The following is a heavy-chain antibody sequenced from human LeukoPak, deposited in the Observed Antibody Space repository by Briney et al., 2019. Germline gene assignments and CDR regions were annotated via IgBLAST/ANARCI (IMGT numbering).Heavy chain of an antibody. Sequence: GGSLRLSCAASGFTFTSHAMSWVRQAPGKGLEWVSIISGSGDSTYYADSVKGRFTISRDNSKNTLYLQMNSLRADDTAVYCCAKESGYDVDFDYWGQGTLVTVSS. CDR2: ISGSGDST. J-gene: IGHJ4*02. D-gene: IGHD5-12*01. CDR3: AKESGYDVDFDY. CDR1: GFTFTSHA. V-gene: IGHV3-23*01.